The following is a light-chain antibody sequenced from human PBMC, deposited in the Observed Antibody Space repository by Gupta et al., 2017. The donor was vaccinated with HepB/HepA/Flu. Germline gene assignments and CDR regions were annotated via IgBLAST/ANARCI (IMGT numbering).Light chain of an antibody. CDR2: VNSDGSH. CDR3: QTWGSGIGYA. CDR1: SGHSSYA. V-gene: IGLV4-69*01. Sequence: QLVLTQSPSASASLGASVTLTRTLSSGHSSYAIAWHQQQPEKGPRYLMKVNSDGSHTKGDGIPDRFSGSSSGAERYLTISSLQSEDEADYYCQTWGSGIGYAFGTGTKVTVL. J-gene: IGLJ1*01.